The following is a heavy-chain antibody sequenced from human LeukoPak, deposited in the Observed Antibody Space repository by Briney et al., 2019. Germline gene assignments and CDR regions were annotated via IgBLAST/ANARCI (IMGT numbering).Heavy chain of an antibody. V-gene: IGHV4-4*07. CDR3: ARDHKRRIGTTGTTVWFDP. J-gene: IGHJ5*02. Sequence: PSETLSLTCTVSGGSISSYYWSWIRQPAGKGLEWIGRIYTSGSTNYNPSLKSRVTMSVDTSKNQFSLKLSSVTAADTAVYYCARDHKRRIGTTGTTVWFDPWGQGTLVTVSS. CDR2: IYTSGST. D-gene: IGHD1-1*01. CDR1: GGSISSYY.